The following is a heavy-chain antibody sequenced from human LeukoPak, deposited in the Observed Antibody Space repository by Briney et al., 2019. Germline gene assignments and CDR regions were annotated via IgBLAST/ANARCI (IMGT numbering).Heavy chain of an antibody. J-gene: IGHJ4*02. CDR3: ARRVTDFDY. CDR2: IKGDGSGT. D-gene: IGHD4-23*01. V-gene: IGHV3-74*01. CDR1: GFTFSSYW. Sequence: GGSLRLSCAASGFTFSSYWMQWVRQAPGKGLVWLSRIKGDGSGTNYADSVKGRFIISRDNAKNTLSLQMNSLRAEDTAVYYCARRVTDFDYWGQGTLVTVSS.